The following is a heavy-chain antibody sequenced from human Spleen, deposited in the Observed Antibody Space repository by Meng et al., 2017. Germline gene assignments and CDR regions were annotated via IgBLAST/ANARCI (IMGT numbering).Heavy chain of an antibody. CDR2: INTDNGHT. V-gene: IGHV1-3*04. D-gene: IGHD5-24*01. CDR1: GYTFSNYA. Sequence: QVQFVQSGAEVKKPGASAKVSCKASGYTFSNYAMHWVRQAPGQRPEWMGWINTDNGHTRYSQRFQARLTILRDTSASTAYMELSSLRSEDTAVYYCARSWITEMANFDSWGQGTLVTVS. J-gene: IGHJ4*02. CDR3: ARSWITEMANFDS.